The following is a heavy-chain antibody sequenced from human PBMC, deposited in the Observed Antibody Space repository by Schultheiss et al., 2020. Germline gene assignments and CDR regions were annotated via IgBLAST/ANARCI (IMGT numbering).Heavy chain of an antibody. CDR1: GFTFSSYS. D-gene: IGHD2-2*01. Sequence: GGSLRLSCAASGFTFSSYSMNWVRQAPGKGLEWVSSISSSSSYIYYADSVKGRFTISRDNARNSLYLQMNSLRAEDTAVYYCAREDIVVVPTSMDLYSFDYWGQGTLVTGSS. CDR3: AREDIVVVPTSMDLYSFDY. CDR2: ISSSSSYI. J-gene: IGHJ4*02. V-gene: IGHV3-21*01.